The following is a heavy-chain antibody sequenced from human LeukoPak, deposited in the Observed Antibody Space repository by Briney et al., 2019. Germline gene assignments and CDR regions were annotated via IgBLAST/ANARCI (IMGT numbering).Heavy chain of an antibody. CDR2: FIPILGIP. J-gene: IGHJ6*02. CDR3: ARGLYCSSSTSCYDYGMDA. V-gene: IGHV1-69*10. Sequence: ASVKVSCKTSGGTFRSYGLNWVRQAPGQGLEWMGGFIPILGIPKYAQNLQGRVTITADESTSTGYMELSSLRYEDTAVYYCARGLYCSSSTSCYDYGMDAWGQGTTVTVSS. D-gene: IGHD2-2*01. CDR1: GGTFRSYG.